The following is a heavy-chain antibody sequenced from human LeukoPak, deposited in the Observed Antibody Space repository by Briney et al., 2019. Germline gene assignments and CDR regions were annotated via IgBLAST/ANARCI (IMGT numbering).Heavy chain of an antibody. D-gene: IGHD3-3*01. Sequence: SETLSLTCAVSGGSINTYYWSWIRQPPGKGLEWVGYIYSTGNTNYNPSLKDRLTISLDTSKNQFSLNLSSVTAADTAVYYCAKHDTVFGAAHFYMDVWGKGTTVTVSS. V-gene: IGHV4-4*09. CDR1: GGSINTYY. CDR3: AKHDTVFGAAHFYMDV. J-gene: IGHJ6*03. CDR2: IYSTGNT.